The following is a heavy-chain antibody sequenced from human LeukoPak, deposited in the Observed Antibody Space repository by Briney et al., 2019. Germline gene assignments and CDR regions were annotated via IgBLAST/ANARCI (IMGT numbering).Heavy chain of an antibody. Sequence: ASVKVSCKASGYTFTSYGLNWVRQAPGQGLEWMGRITTYNGNTKYAQNLQGRVTMTADTSTSTAYMELRSLRSGDTAVYYCARGIVPAARDYYYYYMDVWGKGTTVTVSS. V-gene: IGHV1-18*01. CDR1: GYTFTSYG. CDR3: ARGIVPAARDYYYYYMDV. D-gene: IGHD2-2*01. CDR2: ITTYNGNT. J-gene: IGHJ6*03.